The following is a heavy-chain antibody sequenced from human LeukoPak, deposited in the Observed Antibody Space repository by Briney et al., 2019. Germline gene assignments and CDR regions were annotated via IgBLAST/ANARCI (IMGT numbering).Heavy chain of an antibody. Sequence: PGGSLRLSCVASGLKFRSSGMHWVRQAPGKGLEWVAVIYYDGSNTFYGDSVKGRFSISRDNSKNTVFLQMNSLRAEDTAVYYCARGTLKAAATDFDYWGQGTLVTVSS. J-gene: IGHJ4*02. V-gene: IGHV3-33*01. CDR2: IYYDGSNT. D-gene: IGHD6-13*01. CDR3: ARGTLKAAATDFDY. CDR1: GLKFRSSG.